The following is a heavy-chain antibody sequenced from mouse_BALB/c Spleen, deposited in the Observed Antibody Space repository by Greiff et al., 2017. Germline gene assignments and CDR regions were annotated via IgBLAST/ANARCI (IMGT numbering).Heavy chain of an antibody. Sequence: EVKLQESGAELVKPGASVKLSCTASGFNIKDTYMHWVKQRPEQGLEWIGRIDPANGNTKYDPKFQGKATITADTSSNTAYLQLSSLTSEDTAVYYCASGMITTGYAMDYWGQGTSVTVSS. CDR3: ASGMITTGYAMDY. J-gene: IGHJ4*01. V-gene: IGHV14-3*02. CDR1: GFNIKDTY. CDR2: IDPANGNT. D-gene: IGHD2-4*01.